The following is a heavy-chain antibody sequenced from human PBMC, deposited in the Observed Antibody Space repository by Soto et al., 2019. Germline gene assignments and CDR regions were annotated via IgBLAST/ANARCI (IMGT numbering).Heavy chain of an antibody. J-gene: IGHJ4*02. Sequence: QVQLVQSGAEVKKPGASVKVSCKASGDTFSGYSISWVRQAPGQGLEWMGGIIPLFGTTNYAQRFQGRVTITADKSTSTAYMELSSLKSEDTAIYYCARDLGSGYDPGDYWGQGTLVTFSS. CDR1: GDTFSGYS. V-gene: IGHV1-69*14. CDR3: ARDLGSGYDPGDY. CDR2: IIPLFGTT. D-gene: IGHD5-12*01.